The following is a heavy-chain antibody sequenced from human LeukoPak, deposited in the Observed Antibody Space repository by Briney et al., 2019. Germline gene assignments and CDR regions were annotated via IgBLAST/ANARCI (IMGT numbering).Heavy chain of an antibody. J-gene: IGHJ5*02. V-gene: IGHV4-61*02. D-gene: IGHD3-10*01. CDR1: GGSISSGFYY. CDR3: AREGLNMVRGVIPKEAWGWFDP. CDR2: IYTSGST. Sequence: SETLSLTCTVSGGSISSGFYYWRWVRQPAGRGLEWIGRIYTSGSTNYNPSLKSRVTISVDTSKNQFSLKLSSVTAADTAVYYCAREGLNMVRGVIPKEAWGWFDPWGQGTLVTVSS.